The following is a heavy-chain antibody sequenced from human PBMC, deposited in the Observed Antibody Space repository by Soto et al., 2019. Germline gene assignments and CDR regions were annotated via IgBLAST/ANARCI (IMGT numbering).Heavy chain of an antibody. V-gene: IGHV3-53*01. Sequence: GGSLRLSWAVSGFTVSNTYRSWVRQAPGKWLEWVAVIYRGVSTHYADSVKGRFTISRDDSKNTIYLQMNSLRAEDTAVYYCARDRSDSSRADSFDVWGQGTMVTVSS. CDR1: GFTVSNTY. CDR3: ARDRSDSSRADSFDV. CDR2: IYRGVST. J-gene: IGHJ3*01. D-gene: IGHD6-25*01.